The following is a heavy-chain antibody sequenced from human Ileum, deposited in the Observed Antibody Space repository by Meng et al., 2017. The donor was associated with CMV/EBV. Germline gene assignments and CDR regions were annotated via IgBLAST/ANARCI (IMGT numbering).Heavy chain of an antibody. Sequence: AAGFDFSTYVMHWVRQAPGKGLEYVSGLSFDGSKYSTESVKGRFTISRDDSENALYLQMNSLRTEDTGVYYCAREEHTSGFAPTFDQWGPGTLVTDSS. CDR2: LSFDGSK. CDR1: GFDFSTYV. CDR3: AREEHTSGFAPTFDQ. J-gene: IGHJ4*02. D-gene: IGHD5-12*01. V-gene: IGHV3-30-3*01.